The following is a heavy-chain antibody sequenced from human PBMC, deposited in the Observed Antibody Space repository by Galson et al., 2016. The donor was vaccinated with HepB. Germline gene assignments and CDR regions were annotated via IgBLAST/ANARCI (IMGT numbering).Heavy chain of an antibody. Sequence: SVKVSCKASGYTFINYDINWVRQATGQGLEWMGWMNPNRGTTGYAQKFQGRVTMTRNTSISTAYLELSSLTSDDTAIYYFARVPQPKYYYDSGGGHFLYNGMDVWGKGTTVTVSS. CDR1: GYTFINYD. CDR2: MNPNRGTT. V-gene: IGHV1-8*01. CDR3: ARVPQPKYYYDSGGGHFLYNGMDV. D-gene: IGHD3-10*01. J-gene: IGHJ6*04.